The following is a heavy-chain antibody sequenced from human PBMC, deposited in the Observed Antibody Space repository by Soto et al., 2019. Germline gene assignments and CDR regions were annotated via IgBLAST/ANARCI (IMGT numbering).Heavy chain of an antibody. CDR1: GFIFSGYA. CDR2: ISHDGSNK. D-gene: IGHD4-4*01. Sequence: QVQLVESGGGVVQPGRSLRLSCAASGFIFSGYAMHWVRQAPGKGLEWVAVISHDGSNKDYADSVKGRFTISRDNSKNTLYLQMNSLRTEDTAVYSCARGSVTTYYYYGMAVWGQGTTVTVSS. CDR3: ARGSVTTYYYYGMAV. V-gene: IGHV3-30-3*01. J-gene: IGHJ6*02.